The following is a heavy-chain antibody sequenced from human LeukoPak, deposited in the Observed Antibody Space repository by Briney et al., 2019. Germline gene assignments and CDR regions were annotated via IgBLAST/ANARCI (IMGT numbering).Heavy chain of an antibody. D-gene: IGHD6-13*01. J-gene: IGHJ5*02. V-gene: IGHV1-69*05. CDR3: ASGNRRMGSSDGFDP. CDR1: GGTFSSYA. Sequence: GASVKVSCKASGGTFSSYAISWVRQAPGQGLEWMGRIIPIFGTANYAQKFQGRVTIITDESTSTAYMELSSLRSEDTAVYYCASGNRRMGSSDGFDPWGQGTLVTVSS. CDR2: IIPIFGTA.